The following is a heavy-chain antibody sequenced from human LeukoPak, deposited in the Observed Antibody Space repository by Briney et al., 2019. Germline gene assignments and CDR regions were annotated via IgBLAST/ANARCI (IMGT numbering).Heavy chain of an antibody. J-gene: IGHJ4*02. CDR2: IYYSGST. CDR3: ARDYYDSSGISSGHDY. Sequence: SETLSLTCTVSGGSISSYYWSWIRQPPGKGLEWIGYIYYSGSTNYNPSLKSRVTISADTSKNQFSLKLSSVTAADTAVYYCARDYYDSSGISSGHDYWGQGTLVTVSS. CDR1: GGSISSYY. D-gene: IGHD3-22*01. V-gene: IGHV4-59*01.